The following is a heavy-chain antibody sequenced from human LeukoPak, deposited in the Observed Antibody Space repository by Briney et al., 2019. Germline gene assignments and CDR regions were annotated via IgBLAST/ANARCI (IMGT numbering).Heavy chain of an antibody. CDR3: ARAGYCSGTSCYFFDY. CDR1: GGSISSSSYY. Sequence: SETLSLTCTVSGGSISSSSYYWGWIRQPPGKGLEWIGSIYYSGSTYYNPSLKSRVTISVDTAKNQFSLKLSSVTAADTAVYYCARAGYCSGTSCYFFDYWGQGTLVTVSS. CDR2: IYYSGST. V-gene: IGHV4-39*01. D-gene: IGHD2-2*03. J-gene: IGHJ4*02.